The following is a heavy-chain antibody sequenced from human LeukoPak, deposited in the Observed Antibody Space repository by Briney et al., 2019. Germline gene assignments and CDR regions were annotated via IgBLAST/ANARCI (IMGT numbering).Heavy chain of an antibody. J-gene: IGHJ4*02. CDR3: ARALDSSGYSPDY. V-gene: IGHV3-48*04. Sequence: PGGSLRLSCAASGFTFSSYSMNWVRQAPGKGLEWVSYISSSSSTIYYADSVKGRFTISRDNAQNSLYLQMNSLRAEDTAVYYCARALDSSGYSPDYLGQGTLVTVSS. CDR1: GFTFSSYS. CDR2: ISSSSSTI. D-gene: IGHD3-22*01.